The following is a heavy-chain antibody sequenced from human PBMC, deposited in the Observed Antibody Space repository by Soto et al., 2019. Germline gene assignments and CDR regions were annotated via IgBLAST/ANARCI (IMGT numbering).Heavy chain of an antibody. CDR1: GGPISSGSYP. J-gene: IGHJ6*02. D-gene: IGHD3-16*01. V-gene: IGHV4-30-2*01. Sequence: SETLSLTCAVSGGPISSGSYPWSWIRQPPGKGLEWIGFIYHTGSTYYNPSLRSRVAMSVDTSKNQFSLKLSSVTAADTAVYYCARTLRKGVSNFYGLDVWGQGTTVTVSS. CDR3: ARTLRKGVSNFYGLDV. CDR2: IYHTGST.